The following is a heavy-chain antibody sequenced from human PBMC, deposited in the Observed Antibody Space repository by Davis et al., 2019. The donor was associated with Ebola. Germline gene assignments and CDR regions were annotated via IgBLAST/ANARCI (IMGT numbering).Heavy chain of an antibody. CDR3: AKSGLSFGVVKYHYGMDV. J-gene: IGHJ6*04. Sequence: GESLKISCAASGFTFSSYGMHWVRQAPGKGLEWVAVIWYDGSNKYYADSVKGRFTISRDNSKNTFNLQMNSLRAEDTAVYYCAKSGLSFGVVKYHYGMDVWGKGTTVTVSS. CDR2: IWYDGSNK. D-gene: IGHD3-3*01. CDR1: GFTFSSYG. V-gene: IGHV3-33*06.